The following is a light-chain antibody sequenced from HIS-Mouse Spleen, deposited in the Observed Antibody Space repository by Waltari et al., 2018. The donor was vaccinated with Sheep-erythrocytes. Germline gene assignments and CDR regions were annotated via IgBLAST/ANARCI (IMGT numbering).Light chain of an antibody. J-gene: IGLJ2*01. CDR2: QDS. Sequence: SYELTQPPSVSVSPGQTASITCSGYELGDKYACWYQQKPGQSPVLVIYQDSKRPSGIPERFSGSNSGNTATLTISGTQAMDEADYYCQAWDSSTAWNVVFGGGTKLTVL. CDR1: ELGDKY. V-gene: IGLV3-1*01. CDR3: QAWDSSTAWNVV.